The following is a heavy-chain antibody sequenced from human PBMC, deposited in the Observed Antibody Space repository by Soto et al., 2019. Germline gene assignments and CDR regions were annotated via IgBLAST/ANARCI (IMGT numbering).Heavy chain of an antibody. Sequence: QLQLQESGPGLVKPSETQSLTCTVSGGSISSSSYYWGWIRQPPGKGLEWIGSIYYSGSTYYNPSLKTRVTISVDTSKNQFSLKLSSVTAAGTAVYYCARLWLTTVRGVISWFDPWGHGTLVTVSS. D-gene: IGHD3-10*01. CDR1: GGSISSSSYY. V-gene: IGHV4-39*01. CDR3: ARLWLTTVRGVISWFDP. CDR2: IYYSGST. J-gene: IGHJ5*02.